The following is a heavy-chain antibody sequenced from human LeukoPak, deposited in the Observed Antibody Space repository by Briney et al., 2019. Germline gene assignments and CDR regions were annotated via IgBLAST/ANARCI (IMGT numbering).Heavy chain of an antibody. CDR3: ARGGGYSSGWDFDY. V-gene: IGHV3-23*01. J-gene: IGHJ4*02. Sequence: GGSLRLSCAASGFTFSSYAMSWVRQAPGKGLEWVSAISGSGGSTYYADSVKGRFTISRDNAKNSLYLQMNSLRAEDTAVYYCARGGGYSSGWDFDYWGQGTLVTVSS. D-gene: IGHD6-19*01. CDR1: GFTFSSYA. CDR2: ISGSGGST.